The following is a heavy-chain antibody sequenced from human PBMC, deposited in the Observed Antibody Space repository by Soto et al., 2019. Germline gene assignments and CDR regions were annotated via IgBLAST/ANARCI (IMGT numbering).Heavy chain of an antibody. J-gene: IGHJ6*02. CDR3: ATSLAAHLGYYGMDV. D-gene: IGHD6-6*01. V-gene: IGHV3-21*01. CDR2: ISGTSNDI. CDR1: GFTFSSYS. Sequence: EVQLVESGGGLVKPGGSLRLSCAASGFTFSSYSLNWVRQAPGKGLEWVSSISGTSNDIYYADSVKGRFVISRDNARDSLYLQMYSLSAEDTAIYFWATSLAAHLGYYGMDVWGQGTTVTVSS.